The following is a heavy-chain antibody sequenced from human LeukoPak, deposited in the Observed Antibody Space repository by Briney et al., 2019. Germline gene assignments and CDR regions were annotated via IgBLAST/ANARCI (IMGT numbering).Heavy chain of an antibody. V-gene: IGHV1-8*01. CDR1: GYTFTNYN. CDR2: INPNSGRA. Sequence: ASVKVSCKASGYTFTNYNIDWVRQATGQGLEWMGWINPNSGRAGCVQKFQGRVNIIRDTSISTAYMELSSLRSEDTAVYYCVRVYHDGSFESGNWFDPWGQGTLVTVSS. CDR3: VRVYHDGSFESGNWFDP. J-gene: IGHJ5*02. D-gene: IGHD3-22*01.